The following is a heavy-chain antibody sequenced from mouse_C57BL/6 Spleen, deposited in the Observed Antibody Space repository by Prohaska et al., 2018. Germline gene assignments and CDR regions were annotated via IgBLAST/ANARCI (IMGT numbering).Heavy chain of an antibody. D-gene: IGHD2-14*01. CDR2: INPNNGGT. J-gene: IGHJ4*01. V-gene: IGHV1-22*01. CDR3: ARWRYDGTGPSYYYAMDY. Sequence: HGKSLEWIGYINPNNGGTSYNQKFKGKATLTVNKSSSTAYMELRSLTSEDSAVYYCARWRYDGTGPSYYYAMDYWGQGTSVTVSS.